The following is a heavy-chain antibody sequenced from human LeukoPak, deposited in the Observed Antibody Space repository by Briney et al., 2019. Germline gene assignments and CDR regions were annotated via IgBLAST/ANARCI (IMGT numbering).Heavy chain of an antibody. V-gene: IGHV4-38-2*02. Sequence: SETLSLTCAVSGYSISSGYYWGWIRQPPGKGLEWIGSIYHSGSTYYNPSLKSRVTTSVDTSKNQFSLKLSSVTAADTAVYYCARDAVSSSWYDFDYWGQGTLVTVSS. CDR2: IYHSGST. CDR1: GYSISSGYY. J-gene: IGHJ4*02. CDR3: ARDAVSSSWYDFDY. D-gene: IGHD6-13*01.